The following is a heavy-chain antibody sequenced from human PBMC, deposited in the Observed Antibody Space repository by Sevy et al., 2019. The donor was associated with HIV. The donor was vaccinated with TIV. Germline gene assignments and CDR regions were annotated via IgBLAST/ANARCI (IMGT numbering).Heavy chain of an antibody. CDR1: GFTFSSFW. J-gene: IGHJ4*02. CDR3: ARVMTGTGLGTDY. D-gene: IGHD1-7*01. Sequence: GGSLRLSCAASGFTFSSFWMHWVRQAPGKGLVWVSRRNSDATSTSYADSVKGRFTISRDNDKNTLYLQMNSLRAEDTAVYYCARVMTGTGLGTDYWGQGTLVTVSS. CDR2: RNSDATST. V-gene: IGHV3-74*01.